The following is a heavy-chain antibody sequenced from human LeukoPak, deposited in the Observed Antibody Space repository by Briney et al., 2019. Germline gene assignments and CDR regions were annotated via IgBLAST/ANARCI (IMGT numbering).Heavy chain of an antibody. V-gene: IGHV4-38-2*02. CDR3: ARGAYYYYYMDV. J-gene: IGHJ6*03. CDR1: GYSISSGYY. Sequence: PSGTLSLTCTVSGYSISSGYYWGWIRQPPGKGLEWIGNIYQSGNTHYNPSLKSRITISVDTSKNQFSLKLSSVTAADTAVYYCARGAYYYYYMDVWGKGTTVTVSS. CDR2: IYQSGNT.